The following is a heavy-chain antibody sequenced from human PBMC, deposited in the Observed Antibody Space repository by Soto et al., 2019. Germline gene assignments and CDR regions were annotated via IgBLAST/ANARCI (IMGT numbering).Heavy chain of an antibody. CDR1: GFTFSSSA. J-gene: IGHJ5*02. CDR3: AQCTVDTIVTSGWGAWLDP. Sequence: EVQLLESGGGLVQPGGSLRLSCAASGFTFSSSAMSWVRQAPGKGLEWVSAIRGTNGNTHYAESVKGRLTISRDTSKNTLSLQMSFLRAEDTAVYYCAQCTVDTIVTSGWGAWLDPWGQGTRVIVSS. V-gene: IGHV3-23*01. CDR2: IRGTNGNT. D-gene: IGHD6-19*01.